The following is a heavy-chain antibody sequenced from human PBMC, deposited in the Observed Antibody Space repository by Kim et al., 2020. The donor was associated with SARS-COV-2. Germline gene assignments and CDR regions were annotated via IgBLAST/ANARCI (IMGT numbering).Heavy chain of an antibody. V-gene: IGHV3-21*01. Sequence: GGSLRLSCAASGFTFSSYSMNWVRQAPGKGLEWVSSISSSSSYIYYADSVKGRFTISRDNAKNSLYLQMNSPRAEDTAVYYWARERISGPPDYYYGMDGWGQGTTVTVSS. D-gene: IGHD1-26*01. CDR3: ARERISGPPDYYYGMDG. CDR2: ISSSSSYI. J-gene: IGHJ6*02. CDR1: GFTFSSYS.